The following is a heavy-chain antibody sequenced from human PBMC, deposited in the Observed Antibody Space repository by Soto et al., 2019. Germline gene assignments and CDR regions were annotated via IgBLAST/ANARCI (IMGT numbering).Heavy chain of an antibody. CDR3: ATRVGHNSGGEY. D-gene: IGHD3-16*01. J-gene: IGHJ4*02. V-gene: IGHV4-31*03. CDR1: GGSISSGGYY. CDR2: IYYSGST. Sequence: TLSLTFTVSGGSISSGGYYWSWIRQHPGKGLEWIGYIYYSGSTYYNPSLKSRVTISVDTSKNQFSLKLSSVTAADTAVYYCATRVGHNSGGEYWGQGTLVTSPQ.